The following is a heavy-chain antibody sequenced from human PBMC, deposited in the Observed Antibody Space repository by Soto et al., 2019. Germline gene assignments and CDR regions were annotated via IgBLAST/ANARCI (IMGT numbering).Heavy chain of an antibody. CDR1: GFSLSTSGVG. V-gene: IGHV2-5*02. Sequence: SGPTLVKPTQTLTLTCTFSGFSLSTSGVGVGWIRQPPGKALEWLALIYWDDDKRYSPSLKSRLTITKDTSKNQVVLTMTNMDPVDTATYYCAHIHDFWSGKKEPSRFLWDPYFDYWGQGTLVTVSS. CDR3: AHIHDFWSGKKEPSRFLWDPYFDY. D-gene: IGHD3-3*01. J-gene: IGHJ4*02. CDR2: IYWDDDK.